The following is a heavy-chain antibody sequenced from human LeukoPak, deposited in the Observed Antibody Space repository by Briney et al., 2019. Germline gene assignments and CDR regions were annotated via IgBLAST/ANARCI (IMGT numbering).Heavy chain of an antibody. CDR3: AKVAAPSYYYDSSGNREPGPYYFDY. V-gene: IGHV3-23*01. CDR2: ISGSGGST. CDR1: GFTFSSYA. D-gene: IGHD3-22*01. J-gene: IGHJ4*02. Sequence: GGSLRLSCAASGFTFSSYAMSWVRQAPGKGLEWVSAISGSGGSTYYADSVKGRFTISRDNSKNTLYPQMNSLRAEDTAVYYCAKVAAPSYYYDSSGNREPGPYYFDYWGQGTLVTVSS.